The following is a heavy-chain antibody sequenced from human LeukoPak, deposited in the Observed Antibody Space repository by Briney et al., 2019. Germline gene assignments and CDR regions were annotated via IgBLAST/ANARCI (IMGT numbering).Heavy chain of an antibody. CDR3: ARFTVSGHYYFGS. J-gene: IGHJ4*02. Sequence: PSETLSLTCTVSGGSISSGGYYWSWIRQHPGKGLEWIGYIYYSGSTYYNPSLKSRLTMSMDTSKNQFFLILSSVTAADTAFYYCARFTVSGHYYFGSWGQGTLVTVSS. V-gene: IGHV4-61*08. CDR2: IYYSGST. D-gene: IGHD6-19*01. CDR1: GGSISSGGYY.